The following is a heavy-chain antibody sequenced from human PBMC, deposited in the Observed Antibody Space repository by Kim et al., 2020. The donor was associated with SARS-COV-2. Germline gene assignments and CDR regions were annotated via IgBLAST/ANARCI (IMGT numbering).Heavy chain of an antibody. J-gene: IGHJ4*02. CDR3: ARYGGHFSGYSY. Sequence: NYSPSFQGHVTISADKSISTAYLQWSSLKASDTAMYYCARYGGHFSGYSYWGQGTLVTVSS. V-gene: IGHV5-10-1*01. D-gene: IGHD3-22*01.